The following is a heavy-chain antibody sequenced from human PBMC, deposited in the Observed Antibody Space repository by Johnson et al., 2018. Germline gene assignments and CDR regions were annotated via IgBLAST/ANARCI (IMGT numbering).Heavy chain of an antibody. D-gene: IGHD2-2*01. V-gene: IGHV3-74*01. J-gene: IGHJ3*02. CDR3: ARYSSTYDAFDI. Sequence: EVQLLETGGGLVQPGGSLRLSCAASGFTFSSYWMNWVRQAPGKGLVWVSRVNSDGYSTAYVDSVKGRFTISRDNAKNTLYLQMNSLGAEDTAVYYCARYSSTYDAFDIWGQGTMVTVSS. CDR2: VNSDGYST. CDR1: GFTFSSYW.